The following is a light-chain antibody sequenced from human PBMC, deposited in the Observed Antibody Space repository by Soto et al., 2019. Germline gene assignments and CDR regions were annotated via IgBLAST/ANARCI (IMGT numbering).Light chain of an antibody. CDR3: CSYAGSSTFV. V-gene: IGLV2-23*02. CDR2: EVS. Sequence: QSALTQPASVSGSPGQSITISCTGTSSDVGSYNLVSWYQQHPGKAPKLMIYEVSKRPSGVSNRFSGSKSGNTASLTISGLQAEDEAXYYCCSYAGSSTFVFGTGTKVTVL. J-gene: IGLJ1*01. CDR1: SSDVGSYNL.